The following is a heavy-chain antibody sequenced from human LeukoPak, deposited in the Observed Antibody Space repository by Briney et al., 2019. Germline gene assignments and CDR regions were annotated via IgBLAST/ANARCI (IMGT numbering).Heavy chain of an antibody. CDR1: GYTFTGYY. J-gene: IGHJ4*02. Sequence: ASVKVSCKASGYTFTGYYMHWVRQAPGQGLEWMGWINPNSGGTNYAQKFQGRVTMTRDTSISTAYMELSRLRSDDTAVYYCARDYGGNSGDFDYWGQRTLVTVSS. V-gene: IGHV1-2*02. CDR3: ARDYGGNSGDFDY. CDR2: INPNSGGT. D-gene: IGHD4-23*01.